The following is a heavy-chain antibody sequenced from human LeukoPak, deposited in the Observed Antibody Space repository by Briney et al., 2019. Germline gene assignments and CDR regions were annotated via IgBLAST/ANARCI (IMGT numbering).Heavy chain of an antibody. Sequence: ASVKVSCKASGYTFTSYYMHWVRQAPGQGLEWMGIINPSGGSTSYAQKFQGRVTITRDTSTSTVYMELSSLRSEDTAVYYCARDRRLYSSGWYQYDYYYGMDVWGQGTTVTVSS. CDR1: GYTFTSYY. J-gene: IGHJ6*02. D-gene: IGHD6-19*01. CDR2: INPSGGST. CDR3: ARDRRLYSSGWYQYDYYYGMDV. V-gene: IGHV1-46*01.